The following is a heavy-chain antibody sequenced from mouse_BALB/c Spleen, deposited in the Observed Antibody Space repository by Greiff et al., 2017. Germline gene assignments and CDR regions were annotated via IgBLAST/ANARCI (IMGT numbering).Heavy chain of an antibody. D-gene: IGHD5-1*01. V-gene: IGHV3-6*02. CDR1: GYSITSGYY. J-gene: IGHJ1*01. CDR2: ISYDGSN. Sequence: DVQLQESGPGLVKPSQSLSLTCSVTGYSITSGYYWNWIRQFPGNKLEWMGYISYDGSNNYNPSLKNRISITRDTSKNQFFLKLNSVTTEDTATYYCARVYLPWYFDVWGAGTTVTVSS. CDR3: ARVYLPWYFDV.